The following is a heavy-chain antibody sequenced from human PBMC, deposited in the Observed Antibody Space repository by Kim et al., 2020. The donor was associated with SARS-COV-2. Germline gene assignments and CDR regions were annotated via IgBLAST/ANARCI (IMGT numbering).Heavy chain of an antibody. Sequence: SQTLSLTCTVSGYSISSGYYWGWIRQPPGKGLEWIGSIYHSGSTSYNPSLKSRVTISVDTSKNQFSLKLSSVTAADTAVFYCARLVFPSSFWYPSYYYGM. J-gene: IGHJ6*01. CDR2: IYHSGST. CDR1: GYSISSGYY. V-gene: IGHV4-38-2*02. D-gene: IGHD6-19*01. CDR3: ARLVFPSSFWYPSYYYGM.